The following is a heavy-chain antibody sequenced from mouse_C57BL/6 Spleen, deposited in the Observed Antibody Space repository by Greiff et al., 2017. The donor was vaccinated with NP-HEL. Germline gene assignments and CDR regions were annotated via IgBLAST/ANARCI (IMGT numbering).Heavy chain of an antibody. J-gene: IGHJ2*01. CDR3: ASALWESGFDY. V-gene: IGHV5-9*01. CDR1: GFTFSSYT. CDR2: ISGGGGNT. D-gene: IGHD4-1*01. Sequence: EVTLVESGGGLVKPGGSLKLSCAASGFTFSSYTMSWVRQTPEKRLEWVATISGGGGNTYYPDSVKGRFTIARDNDKNTLYLQMSSLRSEDTALYYCASALWESGFDYWGQGTTLTVSS.